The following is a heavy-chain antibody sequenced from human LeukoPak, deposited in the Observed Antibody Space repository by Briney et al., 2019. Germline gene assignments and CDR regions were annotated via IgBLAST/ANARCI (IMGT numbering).Heavy chain of an antibody. Sequence: PGRSLRLSCAASGFTFSSYAMHWVRQAPGKGLEWAAVISYDGSNKYYADSVKGRFTISRDNSKNTLYLQMNSLRAEDTAVYYCARPPYNWNYYFDYWGQGTLVTVSS. V-gene: IGHV3-30*01. CDR2: ISYDGSNK. J-gene: IGHJ4*02. CDR1: GFTFSSYA. CDR3: ARPPYNWNYYFDY. D-gene: IGHD1-7*01.